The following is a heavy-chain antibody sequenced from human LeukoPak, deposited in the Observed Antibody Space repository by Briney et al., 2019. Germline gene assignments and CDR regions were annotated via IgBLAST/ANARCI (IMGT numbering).Heavy chain of an antibody. Sequence: PSETLSLTCAVYGGSFSGYYWSWIRQPPGKGLEWIGEINHSGSTDYNPSLKSRVTISVDMSKNQFSLKMSSVTAADTAVYYCASPPGGFCGGGPCYSDFFVFGGKGKMVTVSS. CDR1: GGSFSGYY. CDR3: ASPPGGFCGGGPCYSDFFVF. CDR2: INHSGST. D-gene: IGHD2-15*01. V-gene: IGHV4-34*01. J-gene: IGHJ3*01.